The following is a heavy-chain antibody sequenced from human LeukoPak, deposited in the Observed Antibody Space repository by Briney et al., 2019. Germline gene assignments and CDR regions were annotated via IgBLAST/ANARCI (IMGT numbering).Heavy chain of an antibody. J-gene: IGHJ4*02. Sequence: ASVKVSCKASGYTFTGYYMHWVRQAPGQGLEWMGWINPNSGGTNYAQKFQGRVTMTRDTSISTAYMELSRLRSDDTAVYYCARGSGLLWSDLYYFDYWGQGTLVTVSS. CDR1: GYTFTGYY. CDR3: ARGSGLLWSDLYYFDY. V-gene: IGHV1-2*02. D-gene: IGHD3-10*01. CDR2: INPNSGGT.